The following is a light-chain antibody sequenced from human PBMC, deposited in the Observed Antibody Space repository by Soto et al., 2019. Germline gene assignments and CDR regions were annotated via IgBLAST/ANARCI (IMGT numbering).Light chain of an antibody. J-gene: IGLJ3*02. Sequence: QSVLTQPPSVSGAPGQRVTISCTGSSSNIGAGYNVHWYQQLPGTAPKLLIYGNSNRPSGVPDRFSGSKSGTSASLAITGLQAEDEADYYCQSYDRSLSGWVFGGGTKITFL. CDR2: GNS. V-gene: IGLV1-40*01. CDR3: QSYDRSLSGWV. CDR1: SSNIGAGYN.